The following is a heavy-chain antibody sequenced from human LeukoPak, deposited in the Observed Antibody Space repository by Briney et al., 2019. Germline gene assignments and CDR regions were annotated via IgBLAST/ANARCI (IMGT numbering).Heavy chain of an antibody. CDR3: AREEDYDGSGSYGPFDY. D-gene: IGHD3-22*01. CDR1: EFTFSNYE. V-gene: IGHV3-48*03. CDR2: ISSSGSTI. Sequence: GGSLRLSCVASEFTFSNYEVNWVRQAPGKGLEWVSYISSSGSTIYYADSVKGRFTISRDNAKNSLYLQMNSLRAEDTAVYYCAREEDYDGSGSYGPFDYWGQGTLVTVSS. J-gene: IGHJ4*02.